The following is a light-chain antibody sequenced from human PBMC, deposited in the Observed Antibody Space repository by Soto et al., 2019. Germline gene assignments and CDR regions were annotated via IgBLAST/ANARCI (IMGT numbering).Light chain of an antibody. V-gene: IGKV3-15*01. CDR3: QQYNNWPPWT. CDR1: QSVSSN. CDR2: GAS. Sequence: EIVMTQSPATLSVSPGERATLSCRASQSVSSNLAWYQQKPGQAPRLLIYGASTRATDIPARCSGSGSGTEFTLTISSLQFEDFAVYYCQQYNNWPPWTFGQGTKVYIK. J-gene: IGKJ1*01.